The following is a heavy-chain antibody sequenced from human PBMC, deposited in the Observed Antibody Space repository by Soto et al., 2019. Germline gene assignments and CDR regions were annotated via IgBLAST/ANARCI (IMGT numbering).Heavy chain of an antibody. CDR2: IRNDGTVR. Sequence: LGGSLRLSCAASGFTFRSYDMHWVRQAPGQGLEWVAVIRNDGTVRNYADSVKGRFTISRDNSKNKLYLEMNSLRAEDTALYYCASKTIDDFDYWGQGTLVTVSS. J-gene: IGHJ4*02. V-gene: IGHV3-33*01. CDR3: ASKTIDDFDY. CDR1: GFTFRSYD. D-gene: IGHD3-3*01.